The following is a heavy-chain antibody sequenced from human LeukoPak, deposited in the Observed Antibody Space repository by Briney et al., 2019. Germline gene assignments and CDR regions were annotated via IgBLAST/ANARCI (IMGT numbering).Heavy chain of an antibody. D-gene: IGHD3-16*01. CDR2: VRGSGGRT. V-gene: IGHV3-23*01. CDR3: ATASRELMHAFDI. Sequence: GGSLRLSCTASGFTFSNYAMSWVRQAPGKGLEWVSTVRGSGGRTYYADSVKGRFTISRDNSKNTLYVQMNSLRAEDTAVYYCATASRELMHAFDIWGQGTMVTVSS. J-gene: IGHJ3*02. CDR1: GFTFSNYA.